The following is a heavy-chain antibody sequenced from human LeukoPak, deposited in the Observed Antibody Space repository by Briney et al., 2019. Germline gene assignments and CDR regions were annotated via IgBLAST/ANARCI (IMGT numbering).Heavy chain of an antibody. CDR3: ARDGLFGIYYGMDV. CDR2: IYVGGST. J-gene: IGHJ6*02. D-gene: IGHD3-10*02. CDR1: GFTVSANY. Sequence: PGGSLRLSCAASGFTVSANYMTWVRQAPGKGLEWVSVIYVGGSTYYADSVKGRFTISRDNSKNTLYLQMNSLRAEDTAVYYCARDGLFGIYYGMDVWGQGTTVTVSS. V-gene: IGHV3-53*01.